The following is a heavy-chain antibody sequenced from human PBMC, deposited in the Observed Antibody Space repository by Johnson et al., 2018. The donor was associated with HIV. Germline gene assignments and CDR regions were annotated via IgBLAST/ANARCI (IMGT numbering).Heavy chain of an antibody. J-gene: IGHJ3*02. D-gene: IGHD6-19*01. V-gene: IGHV3-66*01. CDR3: AKDLGITVAGRGGLDAFDI. CDR1: GISVIKNY. Sequence: VQLVESGGGLVQPGGSLRLSCEASGISVIKNYMSWVRQAPGKGLEWVSLIYSGDNTKYADSVKGRFIISRDNSRNTLYLQMKSLRAEDTAVYYCAKDLGITVAGRGGLDAFDIWGQGTMVTVSS. CDR2: IYSGDNT.